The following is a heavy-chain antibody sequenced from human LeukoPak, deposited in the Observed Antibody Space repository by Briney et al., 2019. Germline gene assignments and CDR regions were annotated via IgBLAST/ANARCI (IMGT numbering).Heavy chain of an antibody. CDR2: IYYSGST. D-gene: IGHD2-21*02. V-gene: IGHV4-59*01. Sequence: SETLSLTCTVSGGSISSYYWSWIRQPPGKGLEWIGYIYYSGSTNYNPSLKSRVTISVHTTQNQFSLKLSSVTAADTAVYYCARKRSYCGGDCPNFDYWGQGTLVTVSS. CDR1: GGSISSYY. CDR3: ARKRSYCGGDCPNFDY. J-gene: IGHJ4*02.